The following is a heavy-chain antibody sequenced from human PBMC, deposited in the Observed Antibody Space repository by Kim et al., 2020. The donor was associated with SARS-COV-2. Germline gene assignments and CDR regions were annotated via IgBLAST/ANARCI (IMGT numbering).Heavy chain of an antibody. V-gene: IGHV4-39*01. D-gene: IGHD1-1*01. J-gene: IGHJ3*02. CDR3: ARRYDPPTADDAFDI. CDR1: TGSIISNGYS. CDR2: IFYSGFT. Sequence: SETLSLTCTVSTGSIISNGYSWDWIRQPPGKGLEWIGRIFYSGFTSYNPSLKSRVTISVDTSKNQFSLKLNSVTAADTAVYYCARRYDPPTADDAFDIWG.